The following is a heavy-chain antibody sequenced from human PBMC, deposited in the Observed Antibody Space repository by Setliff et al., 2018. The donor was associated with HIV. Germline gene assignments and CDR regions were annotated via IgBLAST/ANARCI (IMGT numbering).Heavy chain of an antibody. Sequence: PSETLSLTCTVSGGSITSNFWIWVRQPAGKGLEYIGRIYSSGSTNYGPSLKGRVTMSVDTSKSQFSLNLRSVTAADTAVYFCAKGAVPAAIGGYYFDSWGQGTLVTVSS. CDR2: IYSSGST. CDR1: GGSITSNF. J-gene: IGHJ4*02. V-gene: IGHV4-4*07. D-gene: IGHD2-2*01. CDR3: AKGAVPAAIGGYYFDS.